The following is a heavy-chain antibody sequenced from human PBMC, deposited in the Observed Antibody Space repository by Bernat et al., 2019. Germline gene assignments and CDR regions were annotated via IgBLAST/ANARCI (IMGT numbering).Heavy chain of an antibody. CDR1: GGSFSGYY. Sequence: QVQLQQWGAGLLKPSETLSLTCAVYGGSFSGYYWSWIRQPPGKGLEWIGEINHSGSTNYNPSLKSRVTISVDTSKNQFSLKLSSVPAADTAVYYCARVPARTTVPYFDYWGQGTLVTVSS. V-gene: IGHV4-34*01. D-gene: IGHD4-11*01. CDR3: ARVPARTTVPYFDY. CDR2: INHSGST. J-gene: IGHJ4*02.